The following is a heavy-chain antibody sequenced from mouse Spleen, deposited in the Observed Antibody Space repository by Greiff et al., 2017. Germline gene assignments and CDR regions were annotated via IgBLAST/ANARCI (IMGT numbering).Heavy chain of an antibody. CDR2: ISSGSSTI. V-gene: IGHV5-17*01. D-gene: IGHD1-1*01. J-gene: IGHJ4*01. CDR1: GFTFSDYG. Sequence: EVHLVESGGGLVKPGGSLKLSCAASGFTFSDYGMHWVRQAPEKGLEWVAYISSGSSTIYYADTVKGRFTISRDNAKNTLFLQMTSLRSEDTAMYYCARPLYYGSSYEGAMDYWGQGTSVTVSS. CDR3: ARPLYYGSSYEGAMDY.